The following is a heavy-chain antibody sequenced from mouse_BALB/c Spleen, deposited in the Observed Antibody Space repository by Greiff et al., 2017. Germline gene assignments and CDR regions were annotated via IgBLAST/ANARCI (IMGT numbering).Heavy chain of an antibody. CDR2: ISDGGSYT. CDR3: ARHEDDYDGLLY. Sequence: EVQVVESGGGLVKPGGSLKLSCAASGFTFSDYYMYWVRQTPEKRLEWVATISDGGSYTYYPDSVKGRFTISRDNAKNTLYLQMSSLKSEDTAMYYCARHEDDYDGLLYWGQGTTLTVSS. V-gene: IGHV5-4*02. D-gene: IGHD2-4*01. J-gene: IGHJ2*01. CDR1: GFTFSDYY.